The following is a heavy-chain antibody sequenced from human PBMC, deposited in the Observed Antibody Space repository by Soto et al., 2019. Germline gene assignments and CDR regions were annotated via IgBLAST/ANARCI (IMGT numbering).Heavy chain of an antibody. D-gene: IGHD3-3*01. CDR1: GGSISSYY. CDR2: IYYSGST. V-gene: IGHV4-59*01. J-gene: IGHJ4*02. Sequence: PSETLSLTCTVSGGSISSYYWSWIRQPPGKGLEWIGYIYYSGSTNYNPSLKSRVTISVDTSKNQFSLKLSSVTAADTAVYYCAALEDDFWSRYRDYWGQGTLVTVSS. CDR3: AALEDDFWSRYRDY.